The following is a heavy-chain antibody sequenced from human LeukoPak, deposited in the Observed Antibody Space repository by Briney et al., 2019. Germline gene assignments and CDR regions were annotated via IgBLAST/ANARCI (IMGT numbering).Heavy chain of an antibody. CDR3: ARVGTGNSYFDY. CDR2: ISYDGSNK. J-gene: IGHJ4*02. V-gene: IGHV3-30*04. D-gene: IGHD1-7*01. CDR1: GFTFSSYA. Sequence: GGSLRLSCAASGFTFSSYAMHWVRQAPGKGLEWVAVISYDGSNKYYADSVKGRFTISRDNSKNTLYLQMNSLRAEDTAVYYCARVGTGNSYFDYWGQGTLVTVSS.